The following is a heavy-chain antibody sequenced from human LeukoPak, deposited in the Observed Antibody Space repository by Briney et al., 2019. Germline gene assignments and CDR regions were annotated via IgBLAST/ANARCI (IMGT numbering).Heavy chain of an antibody. CDR2: INSDASTT. D-gene: IGHD6-19*01. CDR3: ASGSSGWYGEI. V-gene: IGHV3-74*01. Sequence: GGSLRLSCAASGFTFNNYWMHWVRQAPGKGLVWVSRINSDASTTNYVDSVKGRFTMSRDNANNTLYLQMNSLRAEDTAVYHCASGSSGWYGEIWGQGTLVTVSS. CDR1: GFTFNNYW. J-gene: IGHJ4*02.